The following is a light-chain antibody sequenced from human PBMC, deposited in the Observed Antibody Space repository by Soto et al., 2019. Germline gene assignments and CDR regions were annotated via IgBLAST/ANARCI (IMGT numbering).Light chain of an antibody. V-gene: IGKV1-39*01. J-gene: IGKJ1*01. CDR3: QQSYSTPQT. CDR2: GAS. Sequence: EIQMTQSQSSLSAAIGDRVTITCLASQSIKNYLNWYQHKPGAAPKLLIFGASNLESGVPSRFSGSGSGTEFTLSISSLQPEDFATYYCQQSYSTPQTFGQGTKVDI. CDR1: QSIKNY.